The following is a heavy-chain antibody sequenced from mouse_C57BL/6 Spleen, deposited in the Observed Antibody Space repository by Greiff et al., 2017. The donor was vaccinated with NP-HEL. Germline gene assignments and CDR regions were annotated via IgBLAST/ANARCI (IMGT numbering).Heavy chain of an antibody. CDR2: ISSGSSTI. CDR3: ARRDYDGGPYAMDY. CDR1: GFTFSDYG. D-gene: IGHD2-4*01. J-gene: IGHJ4*01. V-gene: IGHV5-17*01. Sequence: EVKLMESGGGLVKPGGSLKLSCAASGFTFSDYGMHWVRQAPEKGLEWVAYISSGSSTIYYADTVKGRFTISRDNAKNTLFLQMTSLRSEDTAMYYCARRDYDGGPYAMDYWGQGTSVTVSS.